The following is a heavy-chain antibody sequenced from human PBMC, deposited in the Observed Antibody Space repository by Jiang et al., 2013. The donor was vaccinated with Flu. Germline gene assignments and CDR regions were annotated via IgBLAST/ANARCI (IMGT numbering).Heavy chain of an antibody. CDR3: ARSSTAMVTYYYYYGMDV. Sequence: GSGLVKPSETLSHTCTVSGGSISSYYWSWIRQPPGKGLEWIGYIYYSGSTNYNPSLKSRVTISVDTSKNQFSLKLSSVTAADTAVYYCARSSTAMVTYYYYYGMDVWGQGTTVTVSS. J-gene: IGHJ6*02. V-gene: IGHV4-59*08. CDR1: GGSISSYY. CDR2: IYYSGST. D-gene: IGHD5-18*01.